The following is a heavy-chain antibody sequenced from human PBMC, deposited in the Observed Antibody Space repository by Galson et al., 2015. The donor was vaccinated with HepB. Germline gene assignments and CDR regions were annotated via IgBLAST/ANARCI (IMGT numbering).Heavy chain of an antibody. CDR1: GYIFTSFG. V-gene: IGHV1-18*01. CDR3: ARVRLVSAGLNDY. D-gene: IGHD5/OR15-5a*01. Sequence: SVKVSCKASGYIFTSFGISWVRQAPGQGLEWMGWISGYNGKTEYAQNLQGRVTVTTDTSATTAYLELRSLRSDDTAVYYCARVRLVSAGLNDYWGQGTLVTVSS. J-gene: IGHJ4*02. CDR2: ISGYNGKT.